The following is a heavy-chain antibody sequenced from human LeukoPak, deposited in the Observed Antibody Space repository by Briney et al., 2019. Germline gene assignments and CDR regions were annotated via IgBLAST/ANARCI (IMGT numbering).Heavy chain of an antibody. Sequence: ASVKVSCKTSGYTFTAYYIHWVRQAPGQGLEWMGWINPNSGGPNYAQKFLGRVTMTRDTSVSTAYMELGRLKSDDTAVYFCATEGDGYNYGYFDYWGQGTLVTVSS. D-gene: IGHD5-24*01. CDR1: GYTFTAYY. J-gene: IGHJ4*02. CDR3: ATEGDGYNYGYFDY. CDR2: INPNSGGP. V-gene: IGHV1-2*02.